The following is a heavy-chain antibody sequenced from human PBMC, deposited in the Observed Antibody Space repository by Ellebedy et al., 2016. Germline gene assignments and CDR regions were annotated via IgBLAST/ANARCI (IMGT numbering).Heavy chain of an antibody. D-gene: IGHD6-13*01. CDR1: GFTFSSYS. Sequence: GESLKISXAASGFTFSSYSMNWVRQAPGKGLEWVSSISSSSSYIYYADSVKGRFTISRDNAKNSLYLQMNSLRAEDTAVYYCARGAGYSSSWYEPWGQGTLVTVSS. CDR2: ISSSSSYI. CDR3: ARGAGYSSSWYEP. V-gene: IGHV3-21*01. J-gene: IGHJ5*02.